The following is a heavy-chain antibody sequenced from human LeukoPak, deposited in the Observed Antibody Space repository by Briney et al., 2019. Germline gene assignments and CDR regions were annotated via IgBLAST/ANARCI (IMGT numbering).Heavy chain of an antibody. Sequence: GGSLRLSCAASGFTFDDYGMSWVRQAPGKGLEWVSAISGSGGSTYYADSVKGRFTISRDNSKNTLYLQMNSLRAEDTAVYYCANEGLEIAAAGSFDYWGQGTLVTVSS. CDR1: GFTFDDYG. J-gene: IGHJ4*02. D-gene: IGHD6-13*01. CDR2: ISGSGGST. CDR3: ANEGLEIAAAGSFDY. V-gene: IGHV3-23*01.